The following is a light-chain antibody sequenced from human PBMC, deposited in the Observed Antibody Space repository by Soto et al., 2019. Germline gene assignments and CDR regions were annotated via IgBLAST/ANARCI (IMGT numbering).Light chain of an antibody. Sequence: ETVLTQSPGTLSLSPGERATLSCRASQSVSSNYLAWYQQKPGQAPRLVIYGASSRATGIPDRFSGSGSGTDFTLTISRLEPEDFAVYYCQQYGSSPPRFTFGPGTKVDIK. CDR3: QQYGSSPPRFT. CDR1: QSVSSNY. J-gene: IGKJ3*01. V-gene: IGKV3-20*01. CDR2: GAS.